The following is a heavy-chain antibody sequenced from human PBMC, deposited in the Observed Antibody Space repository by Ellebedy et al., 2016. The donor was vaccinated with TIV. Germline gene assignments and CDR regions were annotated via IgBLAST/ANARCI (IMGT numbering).Heavy chain of an antibody. J-gene: IGHJ6*02. CDR2: ISSSSSYI. CDR3: AREDIVVVPAAEYYYYGMDV. D-gene: IGHD2-2*01. V-gene: IGHV3-21*01. CDR1: GFTFSSYS. Sequence: GGSLRLSXAASGFTFSSYSMNWVRQAPGKGLEWVSSISSSSSYIYYADSVKGRFTISRDNAKNSLYLQMNSLRAEDTAVYYCAREDIVVVPAAEYYYYGMDVWGQGTTVTVSS.